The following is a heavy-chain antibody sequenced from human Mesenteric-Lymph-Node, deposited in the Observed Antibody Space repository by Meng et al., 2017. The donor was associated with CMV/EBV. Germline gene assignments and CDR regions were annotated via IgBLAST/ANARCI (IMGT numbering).Heavy chain of an antibody. J-gene: IGHJ4*02. CDR1: GFTFSSYS. D-gene: IGHD6-6*01. Sequence: GSLKISCAASGFTFSSYSMNWVRQAPGKGLEWVSSISSSSSYIYYADSVKGRFTISRDNAKNSLYLQMNSLRAEDTAVYYCASSSIAARPGRGFDYWGQGTLVTVSS. V-gene: IGHV3-21*01. CDR3: ASSSIAARPGRGFDY. CDR2: ISSSSSYI.